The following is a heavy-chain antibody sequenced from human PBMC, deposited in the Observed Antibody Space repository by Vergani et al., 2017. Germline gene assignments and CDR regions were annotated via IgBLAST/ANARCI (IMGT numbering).Heavy chain of an antibody. CDR2: IYYSGST. J-gene: IGHJ5*01. D-gene: IGHD3-3*01. Sequence: QLQLQESGPGLVKPSETLSLTCTVSGGSISSYYWSWIRQPPGKGLEWIGYIYYSGSTNYNPSLKSRGTISVDTSKNQFSLKLSSGTAADTAVYYCARDGGKYDLWSGSMYNWFDPWGQGTTVTVSS. CDR3: ARDGGKYDLWSGSMYNWFDP. V-gene: IGHV4-59*01. CDR1: GGSISSYY.